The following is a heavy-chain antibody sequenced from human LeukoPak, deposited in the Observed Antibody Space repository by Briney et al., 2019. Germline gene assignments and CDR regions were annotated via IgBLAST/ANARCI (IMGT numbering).Heavy chain of an antibody. CDR2: IYTTGST. CDR1: GGSINDYY. D-gene: IGHD3-22*01. CDR3: ARDARDYVGGVYYFDY. V-gene: IGHV4-4*07. J-gene: IGHJ4*02. Sequence: SETLSLTCTVSGGSINDYYWTWIRQTAGKGLEWIGRIYTTGSTDYNPSLRSRVSMSIDTSRNQFSLKLTSVTAADTAVYSCARDARDYVGGVYYFDYWGQGTLVTVSS.